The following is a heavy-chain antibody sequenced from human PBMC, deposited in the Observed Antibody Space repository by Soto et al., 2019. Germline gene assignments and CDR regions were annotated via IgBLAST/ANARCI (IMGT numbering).Heavy chain of an antibody. CDR2: ISGSGGST. J-gene: IGHJ4*02. D-gene: IGHD3-22*01. V-gene: IGHV3-23*01. CDR1: GFTFSSYA. CDR3: AKVKYYYDSSGPLAFDY. Sequence: PGGSLRLSCAASGFTFSSYAMSWVRQAPGKGLEWVSAISGSGGSTYYADPVKGRFTISRDNSKNTLYLQMNSLRAEDTAVYYCAKVKYYYDSSGPLAFDYWGQGTLVTVSS.